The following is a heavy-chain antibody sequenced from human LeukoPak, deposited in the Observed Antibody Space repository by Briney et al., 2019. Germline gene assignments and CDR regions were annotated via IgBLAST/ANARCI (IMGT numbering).Heavy chain of an antibody. V-gene: IGHV3-30*19. D-gene: IGHD6-13*01. CDR3: AREWGAAAALDY. Sequence: PGGSLRLSCAASGFTFSSYGMHWVRQAPGKGLEWVAVISYDGSNKDYADSVKGRFTISRDNSKNTLSLQINSLRAEDTAAYHCAREWGAAAALDYWGQGTLVTVSS. CDR1: GFTFSSYG. J-gene: IGHJ4*02. CDR2: ISYDGSNK.